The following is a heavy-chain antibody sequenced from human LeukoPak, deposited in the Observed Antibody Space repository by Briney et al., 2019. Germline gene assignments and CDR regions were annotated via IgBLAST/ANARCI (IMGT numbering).Heavy chain of an antibody. CDR3: ARDNWELLRLGRYYYMDV. Sequence: GASVKVSCKASGYTFTGYYMHWVRQAPGQGLEWMGWINPNSGGTNYAQKFQGRVTMTRDTSISTAYMELSRLRSDDTAVYYCARDNWELLRLGRYYYMDVWGKGTTVTVSS. J-gene: IGHJ6*03. D-gene: IGHD6-25*01. CDR1: GYTFTGYY. CDR2: INPNSGGT. V-gene: IGHV1-2*02.